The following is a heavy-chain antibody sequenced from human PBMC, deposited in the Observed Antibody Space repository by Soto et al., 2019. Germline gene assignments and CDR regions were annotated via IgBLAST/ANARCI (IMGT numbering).Heavy chain of an antibody. D-gene: IGHD6-19*01. J-gene: IGHJ4*02. CDR1: GGSFSGYY. Sequence: SETLSLTCAVYGGSFSGYYWSWIRQPPGKGLEWIGEINHSGSTNYNPSLKSRVTISVDTSKNQFSLKLSSVTAADTAVYYCAREKSIAVAGGIDYWGQGTLVTVSS. CDR3: AREKSIAVAGGIDY. CDR2: INHSGST. V-gene: IGHV4-34*01.